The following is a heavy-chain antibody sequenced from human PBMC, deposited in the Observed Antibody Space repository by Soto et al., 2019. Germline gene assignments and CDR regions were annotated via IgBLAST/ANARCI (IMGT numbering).Heavy chain of an antibody. V-gene: IGHV4-31*03. D-gene: IGHD6-6*01. CDR2: IYYSGST. Sequence: LMQLSETLSLTCTVSGGSISSGGYYWSWIRQHPGKGLEWIGYIYYSGSTYYNPSLKSRVTISVDTSKNQFSLKLSSVTAADTAVYYCARDRAARTFDYWGQGTLVTVSS. CDR3: ARDRAARTFDY. J-gene: IGHJ4*02. CDR1: GGSISSGGYY.